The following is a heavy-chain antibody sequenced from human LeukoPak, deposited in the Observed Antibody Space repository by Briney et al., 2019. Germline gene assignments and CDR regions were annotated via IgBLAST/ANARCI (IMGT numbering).Heavy chain of an antibody. D-gene: IGHD5-24*01. CDR1: GFTFSSYE. CDR2: ISSSGTTK. V-gene: IGHV3-48*03. Sequence: GGSLRLSCAASGFTFSSYEMNWVRQGPGKGLEWVSYISSSGTTKYYADSVKGRFTLSRDNAKKSLSLQMTGLRAEDTAVYYCVRDGYNTIDYWGQGTLVTVSS. CDR3: VRDGYNTIDY. J-gene: IGHJ4*02.